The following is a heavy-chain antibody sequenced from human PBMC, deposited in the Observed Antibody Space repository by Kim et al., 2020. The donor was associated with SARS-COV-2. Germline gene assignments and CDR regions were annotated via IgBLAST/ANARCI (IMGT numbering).Heavy chain of an antibody. V-gene: IGHV4-34*01. Sequence: SETLSLTCAVYGGSSSGYYWSWIRQPPGKGLEWIGEINHSGSTNYNPSLKSRVTISVDTSKNQFSLKLSSVTAADTAVYYCARAGSWYSGYYFDYWGQGT. CDR3: ARAGSWYSGYYFDY. CDR1: GGSSSGYY. CDR2: INHSGST. J-gene: IGHJ4*02. D-gene: IGHD6-13*01.